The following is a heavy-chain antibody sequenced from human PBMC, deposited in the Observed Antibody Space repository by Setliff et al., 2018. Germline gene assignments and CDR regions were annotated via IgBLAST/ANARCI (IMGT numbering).Heavy chain of an antibody. CDR3: ARQYYNFWSGYSPKKGWFDP. D-gene: IGHD3-3*01. Sequence: ASVKVSCKASGYTFTSYGISWVRQAPGQGLEWMGWISAYNGNTNYAQKLQGRVTMTTDTSTSTAYMELRSLRSDDTAVYYCARQYYNFWSGYSPKKGWFDPWGQGTLVTVSS. CDR1: GYTFTSYG. CDR2: ISAYNGNT. V-gene: IGHV1-18*01. J-gene: IGHJ5*02.